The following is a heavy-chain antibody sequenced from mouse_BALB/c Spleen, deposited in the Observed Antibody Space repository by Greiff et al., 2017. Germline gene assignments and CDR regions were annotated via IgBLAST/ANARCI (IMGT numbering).Heavy chain of an antibody. D-gene: IGHD2-4*01. V-gene: IGHV1S56*01. CDR1: GYTFTSYY. J-gene: IGHJ4*01. Sequence: QVQLKQSGPELVKPGASVKMSCKASGYTFTSYYIHWVKQRPGQGLEWIGWIYPGDGSTKYNEKFKGKTTLTADKSSSTAYMLLSSLTSEDSAIYFCSFYYDYDDAMDYWGQGTSVTVSS. CDR2: IYPGDGST. CDR3: SFYYDYDDAMDY.